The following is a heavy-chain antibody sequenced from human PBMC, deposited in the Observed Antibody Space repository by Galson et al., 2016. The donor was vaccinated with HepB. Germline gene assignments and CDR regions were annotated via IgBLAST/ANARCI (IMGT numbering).Heavy chain of an antibody. Sequence: SVKVSCKASGGTFSNYVISWVRQAPGQGLEWMGGIIPIFGTANNAQKFQGRVTITEDKFTSTAYMELSSLRSEDTAVYYCARLDAYNYPYYFDYWGQGTLVTVS. D-gene: IGHD5-24*01. V-gene: IGHV1-69*06. CDR3: ARLDAYNYPYYFDY. J-gene: IGHJ4*02. CDR1: GGTFSNYV. CDR2: IIPIFGTA.